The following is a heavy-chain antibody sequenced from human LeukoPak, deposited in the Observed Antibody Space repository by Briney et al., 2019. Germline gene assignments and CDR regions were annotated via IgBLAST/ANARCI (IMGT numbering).Heavy chain of an antibody. D-gene: IGHD2-8*01. J-gene: IGHJ5*02. Sequence: ASVKVSCKASGYTFTDYYLHWVRQAPGQGLEWMGWINPNSGGTKYAQKFQGRVTMARDTSSSTAYMVLSRLRSDDTAVYYCGRVGCTNINCLNWFDPWGQGTLVTVSS. CDR3: GRVGCTNINCLNWFDP. CDR2: INPNSGGT. V-gene: IGHV1-2*02. CDR1: GYTFTDYY.